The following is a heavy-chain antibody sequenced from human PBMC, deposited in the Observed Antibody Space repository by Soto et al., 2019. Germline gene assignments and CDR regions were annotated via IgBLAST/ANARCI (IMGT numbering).Heavy chain of an antibody. CDR3: ARGGNYDILTGYYSDSDY. CDR1: GGSISSYY. J-gene: IGHJ4*02. Sequence: SETLSLTCTVSGGSISSYYWSWIRQPPGKGLEWIGYIYYSGSTNYNPSLKSRVTISVYTSKNQFSLKLSSVTAADTAVYYCARGGNYDILTGYYSDSDYWGQGTLVTVSS. V-gene: IGHV4-59*01. CDR2: IYYSGST. D-gene: IGHD3-9*01.